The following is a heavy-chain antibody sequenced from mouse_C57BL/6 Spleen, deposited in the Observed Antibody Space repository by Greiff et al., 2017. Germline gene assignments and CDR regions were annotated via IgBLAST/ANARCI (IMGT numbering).Heavy chain of an antibody. D-gene: IGHD4-1*02. CDR2: ISSGGDYN. CDR3: TRVWATGTLYFDY. Sequence: EVTLVESGEGSVKPGGSMKLSCAASGFTFSSYAMSGVRQTPEKGLEWVAYISSGGDYNYYADTVKGRFTISRDNARNTLYLQMSSLKSEDTAMYYGTRVWATGTLYFDYWGPGTTLTVSS. V-gene: IGHV5-9-1*02. J-gene: IGHJ2*01. CDR1: GFTFSSYA.